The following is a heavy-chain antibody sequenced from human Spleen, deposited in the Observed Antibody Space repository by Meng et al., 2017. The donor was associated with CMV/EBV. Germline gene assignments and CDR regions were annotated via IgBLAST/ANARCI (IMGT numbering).Heavy chain of an antibody. D-gene: IGHD5-18*01. J-gene: IGHJ4*02. CDR3: AKDRSRLAMAKDIDY. V-gene: IGHV3-30*02. Sequence: GGSLRLSCAASGFTFRSYGMHWVRQAPGKGLEWVTFIRYDGSYQYYADFVKGRFTISRDNSKDTVYLQMNSLRTEDTAVYYCAKDRSRLAMAKDIDYWGQGSLVTVSS. CDR1: GFTFRSYG. CDR2: IRYDGSYQ.